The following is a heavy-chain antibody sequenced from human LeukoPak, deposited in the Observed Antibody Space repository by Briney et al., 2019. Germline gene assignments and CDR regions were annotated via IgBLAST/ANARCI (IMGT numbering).Heavy chain of an antibody. Sequence: SETLSLTCTVSGGSISSYYWSWIRQLAGKGLEWIGRIYTSGSTNYNPSLKSRVTMSVDTSKNQFSLKLSSVTAADTAVYYCARDIVATIGHLYNWFDPWGQGTLVTVSS. CDR1: GGSISSYY. CDR2: IYTSGST. D-gene: IGHD5-12*01. CDR3: ARDIVATIGHLYNWFDP. J-gene: IGHJ5*02. V-gene: IGHV4-4*07.